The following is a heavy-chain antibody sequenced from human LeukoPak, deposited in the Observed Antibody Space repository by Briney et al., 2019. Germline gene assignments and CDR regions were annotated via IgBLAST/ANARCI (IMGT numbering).Heavy chain of an antibody. CDR2: ISGSGGST. Sequence: GGSLRLSCAASGFTFSSYGMSWVRQAPGKGLEWVSAISGSGGSTYYADSVKGRFTISRDNSKNTLYLQMNSLRAEDTAVYYCAKADIPNIAVAVYFDYWGQGTLVTVSS. V-gene: IGHV3-23*01. D-gene: IGHD6-19*01. CDR1: GFTFSSYG. CDR3: AKADIPNIAVAVYFDY. J-gene: IGHJ4*02.